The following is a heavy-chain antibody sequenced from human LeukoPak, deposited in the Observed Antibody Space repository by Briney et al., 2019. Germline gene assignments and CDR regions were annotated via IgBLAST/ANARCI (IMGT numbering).Heavy chain of an antibody. Sequence: PSETLSLTCTVSSGSMNSYFWTWVRQPAGKGLEWIGRISGGGTAYYNPSLESRVTISLDTSNNQFSLKVASVTAADTAVYYCARGEMTGVWGQGTLVTVSS. CDR3: ARGEMTGV. D-gene: IGHD3-9*01. CDR1: SGSMNSYF. J-gene: IGHJ4*02. CDR2: ISGGGTA. V-gene: IGHV4-4*07.